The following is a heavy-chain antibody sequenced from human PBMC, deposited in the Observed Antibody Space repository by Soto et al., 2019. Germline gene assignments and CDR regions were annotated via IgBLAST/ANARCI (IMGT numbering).Heavy chain of an antibody. CDR3: ASMVRGYYYYYYGMDV. D-gene: IGHD3-10*01. J-gene: IGHJ6*02. CDR2: INSDGIST. Sequence: GGSLRLSCAASGFTFSSYWMHWVRQAPGKGLVWVSRINSDGISTSYADSVKGRFTISRDNAKNTLYLQMNSLRAEDTAVYYCASMVRGYYYYYYGMDVWGQGTTVTVS. CDR1: GFTFSSYW. V-gene: IGHV3-74*01.